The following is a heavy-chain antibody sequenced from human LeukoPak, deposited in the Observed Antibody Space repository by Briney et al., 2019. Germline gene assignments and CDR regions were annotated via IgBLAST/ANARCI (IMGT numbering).Heavy chain of an antibody. D-gene: IGHD6-19*01. Sequence: PSETLSLTCAVYGGSFSGYYWSWIRQPPGKGLEWIGEINHSGSTNYSPSLKSRVTISVDTSKNQFSLKLSSVTAADTAVYYCARGGPIAVAGIYWFDPWGQGTLVTVSS. V-gene: IGHV4-34*01. CDR2: INHSGST. J-gene: IGHJ5*02. CDR1: GGSFSGYY. CDR3: ARGGPIAVAGIYWFDP.